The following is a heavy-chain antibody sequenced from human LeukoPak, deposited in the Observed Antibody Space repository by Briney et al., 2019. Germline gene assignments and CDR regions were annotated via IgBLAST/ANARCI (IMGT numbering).Heavy chain of an antibody. CDR3: ARGVTVTTVSGDAFDI. J-gene: IGHJ3*02. V-gene: IGHV3-53*01. D-gene: IGHD4-17*01. CDR1: GFTVSSNY. CDR2: IYSGGST. Sequence: WGSLRLSCAASGFTVSSNYMSWVRQAPGKGLEWVSVIYSGGSTYYADSVKGRFTISRDNSKNTLYLQMNSLRAEDTAVYYCARGVTVTTVSGDAFDIWGQGTIVTVSS.